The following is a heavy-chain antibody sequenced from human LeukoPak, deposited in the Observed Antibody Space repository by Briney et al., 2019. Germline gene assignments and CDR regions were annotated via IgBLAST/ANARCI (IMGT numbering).Heavy chain of an antibody. CDR2: IYYSGST. CDR1: GGSISSSSYY. V-gene: IGHV4-39*01. Sequence: SETLSLTCTVSGGSISSSSYYWGWIRQPPGKGLEWIGRIYYSGSTYYNPSLKSRVTISVDTSKNQFSLKLSSVTAADTAVYYCARQEIAAAGTVYFDYWGQGTLVTVSS. D-gene: IGHD6-13*01. J-gene: IGHJ4*02. CDR3: ARQEIAAAGTVYFDY.